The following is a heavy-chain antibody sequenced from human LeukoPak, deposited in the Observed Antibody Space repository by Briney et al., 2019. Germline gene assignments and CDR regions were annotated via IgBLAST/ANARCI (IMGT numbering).Heavy chain of an antibody. D-gene: IGHD3-9*01. CDR1: GFTFSDYY. J-gene: IGHJ4*02. V-gene: IGHV3-11*04. CDR3: AKEGNYDILTGYYSDS. CDR2: ISSSGSTI. Sequence: PGGSLRLSCAASGFTFSDYYMNWLRQAPGKGLEWVSYISSSGSTIYYADSVKGRFTISRDNAKNSLYLQMNSLRAEDTAVYYCAKEGNYDILTGYYSDSWGQGTLVTVSS.